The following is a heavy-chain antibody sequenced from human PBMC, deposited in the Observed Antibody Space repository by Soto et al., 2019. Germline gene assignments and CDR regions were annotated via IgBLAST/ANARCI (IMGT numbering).Heavy chain of an antibody. D-gene: IGHD3-3*01. CDR2: IWYDGSLE. Sequence: GGSLRLSCAASGFSFSSFGMHWVRQAPGKGLEWVAIIWYDGSLEYYADSVKGRFTISRDNSKNALYLQMNSLRVEDTAVYYCAKPSYDFWSGYYHPFDYWGQGTLVNVSS. CDR3: AKPSYDFWSGYYHPFDY. CDR1: GFSFSSFG. J-gene: IGHJ4*02. V-gene: IGHV3-33*03.